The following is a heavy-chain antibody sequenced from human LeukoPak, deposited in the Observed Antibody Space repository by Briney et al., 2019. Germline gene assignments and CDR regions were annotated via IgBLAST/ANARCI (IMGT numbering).Heavy chain of an antibody. CDR1: GGSISSSSYY. D-gene: IGHD6-13*01. CDR3: ARDSFVLSIAAAGSFDY. CDR2: IYYSGST. Sequence: PSETLSLTCTVSGGSISSSSYYWGWIRQPPGKGLEWIGSIYYSGSTYYNPSLKSRVTISVDTSKNQFSLKLSSVTAADTAVYYCARDSFVLSIAAAGSFDYWGQGTLVTVSS. J-gene: IGHJ4*02. V-gene: IGHV4-39*07.